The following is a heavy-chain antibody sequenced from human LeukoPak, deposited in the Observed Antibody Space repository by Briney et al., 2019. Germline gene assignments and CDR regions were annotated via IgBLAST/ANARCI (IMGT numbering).Heavy chain of an antibody. CDR2: INPSGGST. Sequence: ASVKVSCKASGYTFTGYYMHWVRQAPGQGLEWMGIINPSGGSTSYAQKFQGRVTMTRDTSTSTVYMELSSLRSEDTAVYYCARGANRYYYDSSGLMIFDYWGQGTLVTVSS. J-gene: IGHJ4*02. V-gene: IGHV1-46*01. CDR3: ARGANRYYYDSSGLMIFDY. D-gene: IGHD3-22*01. CDR1: GYTFTGYY.